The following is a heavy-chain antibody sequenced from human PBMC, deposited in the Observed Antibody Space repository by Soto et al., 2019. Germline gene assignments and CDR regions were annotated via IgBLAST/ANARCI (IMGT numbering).Heavy chain of an antibody. Sequence: PSETLSLTCTVSGGSISSSSYYWGWICQPPGKGLEWIGYIYYSGSANYNPSLRSRVTISVDTSKNQFSLKLSSVTAADTAVYYCARSRYSGYDSLDYWGQGTLVTVSS. J-gene: IGHJ4*02. CDR3: ARSRYSGYDSLDY. V-gene: IGHV4-61*05. CDR1: GGSISSSSYY. CDR2: IYYSGSA. D-gene: IGHD5-12*01.